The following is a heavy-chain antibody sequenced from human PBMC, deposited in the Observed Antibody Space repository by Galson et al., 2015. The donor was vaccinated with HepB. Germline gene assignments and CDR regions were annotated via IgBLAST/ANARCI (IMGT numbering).Heavy chain of an antibody. V-gene: IGHV1-46*01. D-gene: IGHD1-26*01. J-gene: IGHJ4*02. CDR2: INPSGGST. Sequence: SVKVSCKASGYTFTSYYMHWVRQAPGQGLEWMGIINPSGGSTSYAQEFQGRVTMTRDTSTSTVYMELSSLRSEDTAVYYCARDWMGATFDYWGQGTLVTVSS. CDR3: ARDWMGATFDY. CDR1: GYTFTSYY.